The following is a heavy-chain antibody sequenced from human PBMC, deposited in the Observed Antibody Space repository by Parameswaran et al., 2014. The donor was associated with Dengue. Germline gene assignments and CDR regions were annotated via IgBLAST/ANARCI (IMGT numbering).Heavy chain of an antibody. CDR2: IDPSDSYI. D-gene: IGHD3-22*01. Sequence: RWIRQPPGKGLDWMGRIDPSDSYINYSPSFQGHVTISADKSISTAYLQWTSLKASDTAMYYCARRRHYYDTSAYYSFDSWGQGTLVTVSS. J-gene: IGHJ4*02. CDR3: ARRRHYYDTSAYYSFDS. V-gene: IGHV5-10-1*01.